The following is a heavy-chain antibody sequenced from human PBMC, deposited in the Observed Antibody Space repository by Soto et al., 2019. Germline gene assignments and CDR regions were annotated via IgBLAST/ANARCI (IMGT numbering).Heavy chain of an antibody. Sequence: EASVKVSCKASGYTFTSYGISWVRQAPGQGLEWMGWISAYNGNTNYAQKLQGRVTMTTDTSTSTAYMELRSLRSDDTAVYYCAREAVVEVAARSWFDPWGQGTLVTVSS. CDR1: GYTFTSYG. CDR3: AREAVVEVAARSWFDP. CDR2: ISAYNGNT. J-gene: IGHJ5*02. D-gene: IGHD2-15*01. V-gene: IGHV1-18*01.